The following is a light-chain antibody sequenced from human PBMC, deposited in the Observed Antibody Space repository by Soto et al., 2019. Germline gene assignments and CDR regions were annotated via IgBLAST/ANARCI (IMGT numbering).Light chain of an antibody. CDR3: QSYDSTLSARYV. CDR2: SNV. V-gene: IGLV1-44*01. Sequence: QSVLTQTPSASGTPGQRVSISCSGGRLNIGSNLVNWYQQLPGTAPKLLIYSNVQRPSGVPDRFSGSKSGTSASLAISGLQSEDEADYYCQSYDSTLSARYVFGTGTKVTVL. CDR1: RLNIGSNL. J-gene: IGLJ1*01.